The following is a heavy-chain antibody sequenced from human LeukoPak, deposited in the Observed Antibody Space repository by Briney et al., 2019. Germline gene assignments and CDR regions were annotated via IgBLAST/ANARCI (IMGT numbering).Heavy chain of an antibody. Sequence: GGSLRLSCAAYGFTFGDYDMSWVRQAPGKGLEWVSGINCNGGSIGYADSVKARFTISTDNAKNSLYLQMNSQRAEDTALYYCEREKDGSGSYYMSGFDYWGQGTLVTVSS. CDR3: EREKDGSGSYYMSGFDY. J-gene: IGHJ4*02. CDR2: INCNGGSI. D-gene: IGHD3-10*01. V-gene: IGHV3-20*04. CDR1: GFTFGDYD.